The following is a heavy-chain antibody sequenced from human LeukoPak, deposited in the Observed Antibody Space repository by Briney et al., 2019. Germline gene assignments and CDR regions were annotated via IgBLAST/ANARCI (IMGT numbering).Heavy chain of an antibody. D-gene: IGHD6-13*01. V-gene: IGHV1-69*04. J-gene: IGHJ4*02. CDR3: ARVGAAAGSANYDY. CDR2: IIPILGIA. CDR1: VGTYSSYA. Sequence: SVKVSCKASVGTYSSYAISWVRQAPGQGLEWMGRIIPILGIANYAQKFQGRGTITADKSTSTAYMELSSLRSEDTAVYHCARVGAAAGSANYDYWGQGTLVTVSS.